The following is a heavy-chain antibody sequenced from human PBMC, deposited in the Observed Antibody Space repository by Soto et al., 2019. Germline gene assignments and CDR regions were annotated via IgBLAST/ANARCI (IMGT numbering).Heavy chain of an antibody. CDR1: GFTFSDYY. D-gene: IGHD3-22*01. CDR3: ARHKYESSGYYVY. Sequence: HVQLVESGGGLVKPGGSLRLSCGASGFTFSDYYMSWIRQAPGKGLEWVSYISSSGSTIYYADSVKGRFTISRDNAKNSLYLQMNSLRVVDTAVYFCARHKYESSGYYVYCGQGTLVTVSS. J-gene: IGHJ4*02. CDR2: ISSSGSTI. V-gene: IGHV3-11*01.